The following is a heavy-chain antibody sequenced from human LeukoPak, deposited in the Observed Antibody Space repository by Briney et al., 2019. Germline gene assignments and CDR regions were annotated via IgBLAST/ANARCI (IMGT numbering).Heavy chain of an antibody. CDR3: ARIWFGELLRAFDI. CDR2: INPNSGGT. D-gene: IGHD3-10*01. V-gene: IGHV1-2*02. Sequence: ASVKVSCKASGYTFTSYDINWVRQATGQGLEWMGWINPNSGGTNYAQKFQGRVTMTRDTSISTAYMELSRLRSDDTAVYYCARIWFGELLRAFDIWGQGTMVTVSS. J-gene: IGHJ3*02. CDR1: GYTFTSYD.